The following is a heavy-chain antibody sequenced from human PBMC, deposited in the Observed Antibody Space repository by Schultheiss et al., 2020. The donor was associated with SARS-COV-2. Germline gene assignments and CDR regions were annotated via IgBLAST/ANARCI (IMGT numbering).Heavy chain of an antibody. CDR2: IHHSGRT. CDR3: ARSGKPYSSGWYYFDY. D-gene: IGHD6-19*01. Sequence: SETLSLTCGVSGGSISSGGYCWNWIRQPPGRGLEWIGYIHHSGRTSYNPSLSSRITISIDRSENQFSLRLTDVTAANTAVYYCARSGKPYSSGWYYFDYWGQGTLVTVSS. CDR1: GGSISSGGYC. V-gene: IGHV4-30-2*01. J-gene: IGHJ4*02.